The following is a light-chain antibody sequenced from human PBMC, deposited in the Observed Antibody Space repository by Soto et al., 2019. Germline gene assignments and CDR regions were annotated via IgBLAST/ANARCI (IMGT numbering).Light chain of an antibody. CDR3: QQYDSLLYT. V-gene: IGKV1-33*01. CDR1: QDIRYF. Sequence: DIQMTQSPSSLSASVGDRVTLTCQASQDIRYFLNWYQQKPGKAPKLLIYVASNLEIGVPSRFSGGGSGTEFTFTITSLQPEDVATYYCQQYDSLLYTFGQGTKVEI. CDR2: VAS. J-gene: IGKJ2*01.